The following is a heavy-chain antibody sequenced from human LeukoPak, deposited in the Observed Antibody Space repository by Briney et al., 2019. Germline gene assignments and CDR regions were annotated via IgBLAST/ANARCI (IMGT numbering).Heavy chain of an antibody. Sequence: SETLSLTCTVSGGSISGYYWSWIRQPPGKGLEWVGYISYSGSTNYKPSLKSRVTISVDTSKNQFSLKLSSVTAADAAIYYCARDGRAGSLFAYWGQGTLVTVSS. J-gene: IGHJ4*02. CDR3: ARDGRAGSLFAY. D-gene: IGHD6-19*01. CDR2: ISYSGST. V-gene: IGHV4-59*01. CDR1: GGSISGYY.